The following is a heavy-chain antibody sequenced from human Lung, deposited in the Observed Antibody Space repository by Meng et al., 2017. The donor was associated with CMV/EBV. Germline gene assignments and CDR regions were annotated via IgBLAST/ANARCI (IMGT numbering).Heavy chain of an antibody. CDR3: ARAHSSKSGDAFGV. D-gene: IGHD3-22*01. CDR1: GFTLSNYW. J-gene: IGHJ3*01. CDR2: IKRDGSEK. V-gene: IGHV3-7*01. Sequence: GESLKISCAASGFTLSNYWMSWVRQAPGKGLEWVANIKRDGSEKYYVDSVTGRFTISRDNAKNSLYLQMNSLRAEDTAVYYCARAHSSKSGDAFGVWGQGTLVTVSS.